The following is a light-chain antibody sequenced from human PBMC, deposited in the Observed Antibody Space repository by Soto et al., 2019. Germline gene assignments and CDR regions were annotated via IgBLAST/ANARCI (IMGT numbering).Light chain of an antibody. CDR3: QQYDTSPFT. J-gene: IGKJ3*01. CDR1: QSVTNSY. Sequence: EIVLTQSPGTLSLSPGERATLSCRASQSVTNSYLAWYQQKPGQAPRLLIYGASSRATGIPDRFSGSGSGTAFTRTISRLEPEDLAVFYCQQYDTSPFTFGPGTKVDIK. CDR2: GAS. V-gene: IGKV3-20*01.